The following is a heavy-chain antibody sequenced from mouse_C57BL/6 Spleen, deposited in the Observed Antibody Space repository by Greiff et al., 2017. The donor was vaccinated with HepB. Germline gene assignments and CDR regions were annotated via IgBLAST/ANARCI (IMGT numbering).Heavy chain of an antibody. CDR2: IDPSDSYT. V-gene: IGHV1-69*01. D-gene: IGHD1-1*01. J-gene: IGHJ1*03. Sequence: QVQLQQPGAELVMPGASVKLSCKASGYTFTSYWMHWVKQRPGQGLEWIGEIDPSDSYTNYNQKFKGKSTLTVDKSSSTAYMQLSSLTSEDSAVYYCARRDYYGSRRYFDVWGTGTTVTVSS. CDR3: ARRDYYGSRRYFDV. CDR1: GYTFTSYW.